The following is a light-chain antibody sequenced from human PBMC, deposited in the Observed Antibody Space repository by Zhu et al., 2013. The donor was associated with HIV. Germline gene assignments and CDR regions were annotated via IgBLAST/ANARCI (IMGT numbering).Light chain of an antibody. CDR2: TAS. CDR3: LQHNTYPRT. J-gene: IGKJ1*01. CDR1: QAIRGD. V-gene: IGKV1-17*02. Sequence: DVQMSQSPSSLSAFVGDKVTITCRASQAIRGDLAWYQHKPGKAPKRLIYTASTFQSGVPSRFSASGSGTEFTLTITKLQPEDFATYYCLQHNTYPRTFGQGTKVETK.